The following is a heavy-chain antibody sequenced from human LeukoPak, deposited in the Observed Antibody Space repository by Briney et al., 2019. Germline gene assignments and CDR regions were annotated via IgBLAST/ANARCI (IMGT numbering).Heavy chain of an antibody. V-gene: IGHV4-38-2*01. D-gene: IGHD7-27*01. CDR3: AHSNWGSYFDY. J-gene: IGHJ4*02. CDR2: IYHSGST. CDR1: GYSISSGYY. Sequence: SETLSLTCAVSGYSISSGYYWGWIRQPPGKGLEWIGSIYHSGSTYYNPSLKSRVTISVDTSKNQFSLKLSSVTAADTAVYYYAHSNWGSYFDYWGQGTLVTVSS.